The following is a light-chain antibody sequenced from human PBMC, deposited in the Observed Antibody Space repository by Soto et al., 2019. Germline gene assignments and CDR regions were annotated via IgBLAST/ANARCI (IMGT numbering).Light chain of an antibody. Sequence: EIVMTQSPATLSVSPGERTTLSCRASQSVGNNLAWYQQKPGQAPRLLIYGAYTRATGIPARFSGSGSGTDFTLTISRLEPEDFAVYYCQQYGSIPRTFGRGTKVDIK. CDR3: QQYGSIPRT. CDR1: QSVGNN. J-gene: IGKJ1*01. V-gene: IGKV3-15*01. CDR2: GAY.